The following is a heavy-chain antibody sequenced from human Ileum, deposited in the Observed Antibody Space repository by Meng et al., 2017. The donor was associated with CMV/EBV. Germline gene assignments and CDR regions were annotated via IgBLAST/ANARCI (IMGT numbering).Heavy chain of an antibody. V-gene: IGHV4-34*01. CDR2: IHPSGST. CDR3: ARGQDNHKGGVH. J-gene: IGHJ4*02. CDR1: AAPFSDFY. D-gene: IGHD1-14*01. Sequence: WCAGLVKAPEPLPLPRDVTAAPFSDFYWSWTRHLPGKGLEWIGEIHPSGSTHYNPSLESRVSISVHMSNNQFSLKVSSVTAADTAVYYCARGQDNHKGGVHWGQGTLVTVSS.